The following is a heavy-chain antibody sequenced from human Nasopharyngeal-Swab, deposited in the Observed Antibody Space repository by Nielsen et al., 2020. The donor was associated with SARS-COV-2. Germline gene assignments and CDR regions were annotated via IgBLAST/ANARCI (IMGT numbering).Heavy chain of an antibody. CDR1: GGTFSSYA. Sequence: SVKVSCMAFGGTFSSYAISWVRQAPGQGLEWMGGIIPIFGTANYAQKFQGRVTITADKSTSTAYMELSSLRSDDTAVYYCARASIAAAGTGGDPWGQGTLVTVSS. V-gene: IGHV1-69*06. CDR3: ARASIAAAGTGGDP. D-gene: IGHD6-13*01. J-gene: IGHJ5*02. CDR2: IIPIFGTA.